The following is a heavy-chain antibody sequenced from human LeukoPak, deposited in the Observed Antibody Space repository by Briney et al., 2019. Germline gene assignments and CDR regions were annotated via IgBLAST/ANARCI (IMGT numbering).Heavy chain of an antibody. CDR1: GGTFSSYA. Sequence: SVKVSCKASGGTFSSYAITWVRQAPGQGLEWMGGIIPIFGTTNYAQKFQGRVTITADESTFTVYMDLSSLRSEDTAVYYCARYYYDSSGMDAFDIWGQGTMVTVSS. CDR3: ARYYYDSSGMDAFDI. V-gene: IGHV1-69*13. D-gene: IGHD3-22*01. CDR2: IIPIFGTT. J-gene: IGHJ3*02.